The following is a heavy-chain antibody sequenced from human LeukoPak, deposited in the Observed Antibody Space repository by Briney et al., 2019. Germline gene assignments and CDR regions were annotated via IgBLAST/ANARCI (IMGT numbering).Heavy chain of an antibody. J-gene: IGHJ3*02. D-gene: IGHD2-2*01. V-gene: IGHV3-30*18. CDR3: AKDNGPGCSSTSCYGMIGDAFDI. CDR2: ISYDGSNK. Sequence: PGRSLRLSCAASGFTFSSYGMHWVRQAPGKGLEWVAVISYDGSNKYYADSVKGRFTISRDNAKNSLYLQMNSLRAEDTALYYCAKDNGPGCSSTSCYGMIGDAFDIWGQGTMVTVSS. CDR1: GFTFSSYG.